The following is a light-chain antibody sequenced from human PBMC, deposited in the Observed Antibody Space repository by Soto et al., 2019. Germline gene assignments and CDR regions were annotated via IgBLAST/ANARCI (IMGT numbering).Light chain of an antibody. CDR1: SSDVGGYNY. Sequence: QSALTQPASVSGSPGQSITISCTGTSSDVGGYNYVSWYQQHPGKAPKLMIYDVSNRPSGISNRFSGSKSGNTASLTIFGLQAEDEADYYCTSYTSSSPVLFGGGTKVT. V-gene: IGLV2-14*01. J-gene: IGLJ3*02. CDR3: TSYTSSSPVL. CDR2: DVS.